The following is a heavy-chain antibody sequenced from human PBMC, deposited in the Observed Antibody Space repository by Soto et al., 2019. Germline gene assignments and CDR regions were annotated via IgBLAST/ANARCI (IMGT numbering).Heavy chain of an antibody. CDR2: ISGSGGST. Sequence: PGGSLRLSCAASGFTFSSYAMSWVRQAPGKGLEWVSAISGSGGSTYYADSVKGRFTISRDNSKNTLYLQMNSLRAEDTAVYYCAKALYYYDSSGHDAFDIWGQGTMVTVS. CDR3: AKALYYYDSSGHDAFDI. V-gene: IGHV3-23*01. CDR1: GFTFSSYA. J-gene: IGHJ3*02. D-gene: IGHD3-22*01.